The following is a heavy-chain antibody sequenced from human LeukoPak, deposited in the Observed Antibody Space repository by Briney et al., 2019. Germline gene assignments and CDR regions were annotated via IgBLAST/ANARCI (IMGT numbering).Heavy chain of an antibody. J-gene: IGHJ4*02. CDR1: GFTFSGYT. Sequence: GGSLRLSCAASGFTFSGYTMSWVRQAPGKGLEWASAISGSGGSTSSADSVKGRFTISRDNSKNTLYLQMNSLRAEDTAVYYCAKRDSSGSLPRLFDYWGQGTLVTVSS. CDR2: ISGSGGST. D-gene: IGHD6-19*01. CDR3: AKRDSSGSLPRLFDY. V-gene: IGHV3-23*01.